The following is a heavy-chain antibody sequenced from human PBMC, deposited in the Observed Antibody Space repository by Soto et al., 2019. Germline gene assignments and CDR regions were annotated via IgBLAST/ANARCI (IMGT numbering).Heavy chain of an antibody. CDR3: ARAVRGVIIYPYYYYYGMDV. Sequence: GGSLRLSCAASGFTFSSYAMHWVRQAPGKGLEWVAVISYDGSNKYYADSVKGRFTISRDNSKNTLYLQMNSLRAEDTAVYYCARAVRGVIIYPYYYYYGMDVWGQGTTVTVSS. D-gene: IGHD3-10*01. CDR2: ISYDGSNK. V-gene: IGHV3-30-3*01. CDR1: GFTFSSYA. J-gene: IGHJ6*02.